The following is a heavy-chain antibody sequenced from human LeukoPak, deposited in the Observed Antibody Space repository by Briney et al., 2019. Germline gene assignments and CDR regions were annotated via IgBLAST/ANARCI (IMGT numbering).Heavy chain of an antibody. CDR2: FDPEDGET. Sequence: ASVKVSCKVSGYTLTELSMHWVRQAPGKGLEWMGGFDPEDGETIYAQKFQGRVTMTEDTSTDTAYMELSSLRSEDTAVYYCASQPSIAARLPFDYWGQGTLVTVSS. D-gene: IGHD6-6*01. CDR3: ASQPSIAARLPFDY. J-gene: IGHJ4*02. CDR1: GYTLTELS. V-gene: IGHV1-24*01.